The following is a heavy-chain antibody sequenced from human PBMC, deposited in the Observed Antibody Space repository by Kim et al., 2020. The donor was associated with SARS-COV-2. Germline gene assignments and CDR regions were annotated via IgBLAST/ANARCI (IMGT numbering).Heavy chain of an antibody. CDR1: GFTFSIYG. J-gene: IGHJ4*02. Sequence: GGSLRLSCAASGFTFSIYGMTCVRQAPGKGLEWVSSISASGTSAYYADSVKGRFTVSRDNVKSTLYLQMNSLTADDTAVYYCANFFNHATDLDYWGQGTL. CDR2: ISASGTSA. D-gene: IGHD3-3*01. V-gene: IGHV3-23*01. CDR3: ANFFNHATDLDY.